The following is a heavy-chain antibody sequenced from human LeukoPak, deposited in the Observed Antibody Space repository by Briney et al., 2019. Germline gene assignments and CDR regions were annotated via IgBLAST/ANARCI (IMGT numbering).Heavy chain of an antibody. V-gene: IGHV3-66*01. Sequence: GGSLTLSCAASGFTVSSNYMSWLRQAPGKGLQWVSVIYSGGSTYYADSVKSRFTISRDNSKNTLYLQMNSLRAENTAVYYCAREAYSGYDSLYNWFDPWGQGTLVTVSS. CDR1: GFTVSSNY. CDR2: IYSGGST. D-gene: IGHD5-12*01. CDR3: AREAYSGYDSLYNWFDP. J-gene: IGHJ5*02.